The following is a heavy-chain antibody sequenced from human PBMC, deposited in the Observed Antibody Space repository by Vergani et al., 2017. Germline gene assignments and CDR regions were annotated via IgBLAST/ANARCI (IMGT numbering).Heavy chain of an antibody. D-gene: IGHD3-16*01. CDR3: TSFPTETSEYYDSTGYYHRFFEK. V-gene: IGHV1-2*02. CDR2: INPKNGLT. Sequence: QVQLVQSGAEVKRPGASVKVSCKASGYTITGYYLHWVRLAPGQGLEWMGWINPKNGLTKYAQRFQGRVSLTRDTSITTAFMELSSLRSDDTAMYYCTSFPTETSEYYDSTGYYHRFFEKWGQGTLVTVSS. CDR1: GYTITGYY. J-gene: IGHJ4*02.